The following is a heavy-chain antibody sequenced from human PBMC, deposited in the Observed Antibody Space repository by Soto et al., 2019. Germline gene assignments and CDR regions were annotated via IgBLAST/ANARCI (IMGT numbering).Heavy chain of an antibody. D-gene: IGHD3-16*01. CDR2: ISYDGSNK. J-gene: IGHJ4*02. V-gene: IGHV3-30-3*01. CDR3: ARDLGEMATIFDY. CDR1: GFTFSSYA. Sequence: GGSLRLSCAASGFTFSSYAMHWVRQAPGKGLEWVAVISYDGSNKYYADSVKGRFTISRDNSKNTLYLQMNSLRAEDTAVYYCARDLGEMATIFDYWGQGTLVTVSS.